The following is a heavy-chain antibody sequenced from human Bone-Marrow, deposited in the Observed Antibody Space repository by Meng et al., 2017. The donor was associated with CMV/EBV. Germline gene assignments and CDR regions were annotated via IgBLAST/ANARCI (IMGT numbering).Heavy chain of an antibody. V-gene: IGHV1-24*01. CDR2: FDPEDGET. CDR1: GYTLTELS. Sequence: ASVKVSFKVSGYTLTELSMHWVRQAPGKGLEWMGGFDPEDGETIYAQKFQGRVTMTEDTSTDTAYMELSSLRSEDTAVYYCATDQSRVRYSSSTYYYYGMDVWGQGTTVTVSS. CDR3: ATDQSRVRYSSSTYYYYGMDV. J-gene: IGHJ6*02. D-gene: IGHD6-6*01.